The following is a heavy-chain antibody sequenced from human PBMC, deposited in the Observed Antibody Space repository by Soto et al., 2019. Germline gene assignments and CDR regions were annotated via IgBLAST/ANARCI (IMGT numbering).Heavy chain of an antibody. J-gene: IGHJ4*02. D-gene: IGHD6-19*01. CDR2: IYYSGST. Sequence: PSETLPLPSTVSGGYISSSSYYWGWIRQPPGKGLEWIGSIYYSGSTYYNPSLKSRVTISVDTSKNQFSLKLSSVTAADTAVYFCARDTAGVAGTTFASWGQGTLVPVSS. CDR1: GGYISSSSYY. V-gene: IGHV4-39*02. CDR3: ARDTAGVAGTTFAS.